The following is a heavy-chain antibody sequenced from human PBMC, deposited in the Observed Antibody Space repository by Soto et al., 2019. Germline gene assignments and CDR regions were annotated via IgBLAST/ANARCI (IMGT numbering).Heavy chain of an antibody. CDR1: GFTFSSYA. J-gene: IGHJ2*01. CDR2: ISGSGGST. V-gene: IGHV3-23*01. D-gene: IGHD2-15*01. CDR3: ARDLVVVDATPLVWYFDV. Sequence: EVKLLESGGGLVQPGGSLRLSCAASGFTFSSYAMSWVRQAPGKGMEWVSAISGSGGSTYYADSVKGRFTISRDNSRHTLYPEMHSLSAEDTSVYYCARDLVVVDATPLVWYFDVWSRGTLVTFSS.